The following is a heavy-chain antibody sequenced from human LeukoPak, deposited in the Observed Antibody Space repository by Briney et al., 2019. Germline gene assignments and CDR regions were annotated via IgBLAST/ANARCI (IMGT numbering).Heavy chain of an antibody. CDR1: GGSFSGYY. J-gene: IGHJ4*02. D-gene: IGHD3-3*01. CDR2: INHSGST. V-gene: IGHV4-34*01. Sequence: SETLSLTCAVYGGSFSGYYWSWIRQPPGKGLEWIGEINHSGSTNYNPSLKSRVTISVDTSKNQFSLKLSSVTAADTAVYYCASSNFWSGYYLNRYFDYWGRGTLVTVSS. CDR3: ASSNFWSGYYLNRYFDY.